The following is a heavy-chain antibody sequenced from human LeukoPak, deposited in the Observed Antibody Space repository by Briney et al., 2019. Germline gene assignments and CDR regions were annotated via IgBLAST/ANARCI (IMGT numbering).Heavy chain of an antibody. D-gene: IGHD3-16*01. CDR2: ISGSGGTK. CDR3: ARDSPYTLWAVFEP. CDR1: GFNFTNFA. Sequence: QAGGSLRLSCATSGFNFTNFAMNWVRQAPGKGLEWVSFISGSGGTKHYADSVKGRFTISRDSSNNLVFLQMNNLRPDDTAVYFCARDSPYTLWAVFEPWGQGTLVIVSS. J-gene: IGHJ5*02. V-gene: IGHV3-23*01.